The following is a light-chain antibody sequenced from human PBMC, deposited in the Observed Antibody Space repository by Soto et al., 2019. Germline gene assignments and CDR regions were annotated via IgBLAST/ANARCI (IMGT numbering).Light chain of an antibody. V-gene: IGKV1-16*02. CDR3: QQYNDYPPA. Sequence: DLQMTQSPSSLSASVGDRVTITCRASQDISNHLAWFQQKPGEAPKPLIYAASHLHTEVPSKFSGSGSGTDFTLTINNLQSEDFATYYCQQYNDYPPAFGGGTKVEI. CDR2: AAS. J-gene: IGKJ4*01. CDR1: QDISNH.